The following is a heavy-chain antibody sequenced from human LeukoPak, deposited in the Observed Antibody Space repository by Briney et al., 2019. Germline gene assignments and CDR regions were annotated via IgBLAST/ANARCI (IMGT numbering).Heavy chain of an antibody. J-gene: IGHJ4*02. V-gene: IGHV3-23*01. CDR3: AKKIAVAGQNFDY. D-gene: IGHD6-19*01. Sequence: GGSLRLSCAASVFTFSTYGMSWVRQAPGKGLEWVSGISGSGGSTFYADSVKGRFTISRDNSKNTLYLQMNRLRDTGAAVCFCAKKIAVAGQNFDYWGQGTLVTVSS. CDR2: ISGSGGST. CDR1: VFTFSTYG.